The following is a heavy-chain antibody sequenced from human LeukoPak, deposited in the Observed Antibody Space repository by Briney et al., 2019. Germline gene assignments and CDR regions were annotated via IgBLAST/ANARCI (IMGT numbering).Heavy chain of an antibody. Sequence: GTSLRLSCVASGFTFTNYAMSWVRQAPGKGLEWVSAITGSDGTSHYADSVKGRFTISRDNSKNTLCLQVNSLRSEDTAVYYCATYPWFGELLYGYFQHWGQGTLVTVSS. D-gene: IGHD3-10*01. J-gene: IGHJ1*01. CDR1: GFTFTNYA. V-gene: IGHV3-23*01. CDR3: ATYPWFGELLYGYFQH. CDR2: ITGSDGTS.